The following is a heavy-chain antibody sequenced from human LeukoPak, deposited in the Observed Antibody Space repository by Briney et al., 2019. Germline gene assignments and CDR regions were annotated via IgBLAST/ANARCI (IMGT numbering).Heavy chain of an antibody. CDR1: GFTLSSCG. CDR3: VKEQGSGYYRTADY. J-gene: IGHJ4*02. V-gene: IGHV3-30*18. Sequence: GGSLRLSCVASGFTLSSCGMHWVRQAPGKGLEWVAVITYDGIKTYSDDSVKGRFTISRDTSKSTLHLQMNNLRPEDTAVYFCVKEQGSGYYRTADYWGQGTLVTVSS. CDR2: ITYDGIKT. D-gene: IGHD3-10*01.